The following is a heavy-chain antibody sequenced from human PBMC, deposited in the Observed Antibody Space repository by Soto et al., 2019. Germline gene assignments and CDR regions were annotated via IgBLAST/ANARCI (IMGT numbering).Heavy chain of an antibody. Sequence: EVQLVESGGGLVQPGGSLRLSCAASGFTVSSNYMSWVRQAPGKGLEWVSVIYSGGSTYYADSVKGRFTISRDNSKNTRYLQMNSLRAEDTAVYYCARDYTHYDFWSGKDVWGKGTTVTVSS. CDR2: IYSGGST. CDR1: GFTVSSNY. J-gene: IGHJ6*04. V-gene: IGHV3-66*01. CDR3: ARDYTHYDFWSGKDV. D-gene: IGHD3-3*01.